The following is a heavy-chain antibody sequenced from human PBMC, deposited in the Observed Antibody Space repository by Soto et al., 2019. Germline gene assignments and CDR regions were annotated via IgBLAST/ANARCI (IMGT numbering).Heavy chain of an antibody. Sequence: ASVKVSCKASGYTFTSYYMHWVRQAPGQGLEWMGIINPSGGSTSYAQKFQGRVTMTRDTSTSTVYMELSSLRSEDTAVYYCARSEVVVVPAAISPDYSGHGTLVTVSS. J-gene: IGHJ4*01. CDR1: GYTFTSYY. D-gene: IGHD2-2*01. CDR2: INPSGGST. CDR3: ARSEVVVVPAAISPDY. V-gene: IGHV1-46*01.